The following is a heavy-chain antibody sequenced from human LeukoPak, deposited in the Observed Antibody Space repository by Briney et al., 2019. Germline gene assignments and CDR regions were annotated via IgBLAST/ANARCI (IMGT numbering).Heavy chain of an antibody. J-gene: IGHJ4*02. Sequence: PSETLSLTCTVSGGSISSYYWSWIRQPPGKGLEWIGYIYYCGSTNYNPSLKSRVTISVDTSKNQFSLKLSSVTAADTAVYYCARGSAAAGTYEIDYWGQGTLVTVSS. CDR2: IYYCGST. CDR3: ARGSAAAGTYEIDY. D-gene: IGHD6-13*01. V-gene: IGHV4-59*01. CDR1: GGSISSYY.